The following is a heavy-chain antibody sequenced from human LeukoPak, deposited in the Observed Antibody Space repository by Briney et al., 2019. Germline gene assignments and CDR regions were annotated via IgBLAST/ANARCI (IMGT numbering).Heavy chain of an antibody. CDR2: MNPNSGNT. Sequence: ASVKVSCKASGYTFTSYDINWVRQATGQGLEWMGWMNPNSGNTGYAQKFQGRVTMTRNTSISTAYMELSSLRSEDTAVYYCARIRSGLDAFGIWGQGTMVTVSS. D-gene: IGHD5-12*01. CDR1: GYTFTSYD. V-gene: IGHV1-8*01. J-gene: IGHJ3*02. CDR3: ARIRSGLDAFGI.